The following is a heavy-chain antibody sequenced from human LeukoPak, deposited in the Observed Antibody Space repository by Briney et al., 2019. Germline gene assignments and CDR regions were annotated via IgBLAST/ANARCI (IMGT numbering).Heavy chain of an antibody. CDR2: SRDGGST. V-gene: IGHV3-43*01. J-gene: IGHJ4*02. D-gene: IGHD3-10*01. Sequence: SRDGGSTYYADSVKGRFTISRDNSKNSLYLQMNSLRTEDTALYYCAKTGSGSYEAPLDYWGQGTLVTVSS. CDR3: AKTGSGSYEAPLDY.